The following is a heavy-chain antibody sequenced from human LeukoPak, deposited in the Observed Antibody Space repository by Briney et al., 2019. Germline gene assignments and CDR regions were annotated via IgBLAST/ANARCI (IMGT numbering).Heavy chain of an antibody. V-gene: IGHV3-30*02. CDR1: GFTFSSYG. CDR3: ARLAGLAFDY. CDR2: IRYDGSNK. D-gene: IGHD3-9*01. J-gene: IGHJ4*02. Sequence: GGSLRLSCAASGFTFSSYGMHWVRQAPGKGLEWVAFIRYDGSNKYYADSVKGRFTISRDNSKNTLYLQMNSLRAEDTAVYYCARLAGLAFDYWGQGTPVTVSS.